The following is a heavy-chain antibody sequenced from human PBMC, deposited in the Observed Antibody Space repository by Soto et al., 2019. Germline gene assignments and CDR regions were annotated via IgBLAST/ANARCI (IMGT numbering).Heavy chain of an antibody. V-gene: IGHV3-11*06. Sequence: PGGSLRLSCAASGFTFSDYYMSWIRQAPGKGLEWVSYISSSSSYTNYADSVKGRFTISRDNAKNSLYLQMNSLRAEDTAVYYCASSRAIAAAFYGMDVWGQGTTVTVSS. CDR1: GFTFSDYY. D-gene: IGHD6-13*01. CDR3: ASSRAIAAAFYGMDV. CDR2: ISSSSSYT. J-gene: IGHJ6*02.